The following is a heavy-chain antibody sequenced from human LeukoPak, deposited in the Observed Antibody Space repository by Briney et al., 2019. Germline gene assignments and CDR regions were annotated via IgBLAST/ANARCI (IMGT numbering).Heavy chain of an antibody. CDR2: IYYSGST. V-gene: IGHV4-39*07. CDR3: ARHIVATDYCYYYMDV. Sequence: SETLSLTCTVSGGSISSSSYYWGWIRQPPGKGLEWIGSIYYSGSTYYNPSLKSRVTISVDTSKNQFSLKLSSVTAADTAVYYCARHIVATDYCYYYMDVWGKGTTVTISS. J-gene: IGHJ6*03. CDR1: GGSISSSSYY. D-gene: IGHD5-12*01.